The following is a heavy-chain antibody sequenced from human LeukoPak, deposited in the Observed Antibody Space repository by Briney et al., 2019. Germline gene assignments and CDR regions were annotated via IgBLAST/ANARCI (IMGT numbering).Heavy chain of an antibody. D-gene: IGHD5-18*01. CDR1: GFTFSSYT. CDR3: AREGYSYGSVWGGFDY. CDR2: ISSSRSSI. V-gene: IGHV3-21*01. J-gene: IGHJ4*02. Sequence: GGSLRLSCAASGFTFSSYTMNWGRQAPGKGLEWVSSISSSRSSIYYADSVKGRFTISRDNAKNSLYLQMNSLRAEDTAVYYCAREGYSYGSVWGGFDYWGQGTLVTVSS.